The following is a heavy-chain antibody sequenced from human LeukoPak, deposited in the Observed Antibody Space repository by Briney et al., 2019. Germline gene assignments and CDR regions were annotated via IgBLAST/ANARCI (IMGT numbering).Heavy chain of an antibody. CDR3: ARDPYTYSSSWYGYFQY. D-gene: IGHD6-13*01. V-gene: IGHV3-30-3*01. Sequence: PGRSLRLSCAASGFTFSTYAMHWVRQAPGKGLEWVAVISYDGSNKDHADSVKGRFTISRDNSENTLYLQMDSLRVGDTAVYYCARDPYTYSSSWYGYFQYWGQGTLVTVSS. CDR2: ISYDGSNK. J-gene: IGHJ1*01. CDR1: GFTFSTYA.